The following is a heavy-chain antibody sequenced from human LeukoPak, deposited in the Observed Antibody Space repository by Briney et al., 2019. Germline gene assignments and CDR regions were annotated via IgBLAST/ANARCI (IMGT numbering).Heavy chain of an antibody. CDR1: GFTFSSYA. Sequence: QPGGSLRLSCSASGFTFSSYAMHWVRQAPGKGLEWVAVISYDGGYKYYADSVKGRFTISRDNSKNTLSLQMNSLRAEDTSVYYCARGQRRHIDMAPGFDYWGQGTLVTVSS. D-gene: IGHD5-24*01. V-gene: IGHV3-30*04. CDR3: ARGQRRHIDMAPGFDY. J-gene: IGHJ4*02. CDR2: ISYDGGYK.